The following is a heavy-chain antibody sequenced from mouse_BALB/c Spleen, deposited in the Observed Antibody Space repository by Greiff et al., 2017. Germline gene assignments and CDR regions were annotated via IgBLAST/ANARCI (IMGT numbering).Heavy chain of an antibody. CDR1: GFTFSSFG. Sequence: EVQGVESGGGLVQPGGSRKLSCAASGFTFSSFGMHWVRQAPEKGLEWVAYISSGSSTIYYADTVKGRFTISRDNPKNTLFLQMTSLRSEDTAMYYCARGIHYYGYAAMDYWGQGTSVTVSS. CDR3: ARGIHYYGYAAMDY. D-gene: IGHD1-2*01. CDR2: ISSGSSTI. V-gene: IGHV5-17*02. J-gene: IGHJ4*01.